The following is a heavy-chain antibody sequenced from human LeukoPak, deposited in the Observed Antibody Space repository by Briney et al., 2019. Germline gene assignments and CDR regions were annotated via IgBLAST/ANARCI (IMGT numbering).Heavy chain of an antibody. V-gene: IGHV3-64*01. Sequence: GSLRLSCAASGFTFRDYSMHWVRRAPGKGLEYVSAISSDGDNTYHANSVKGRFSISRDNSKNTLYLQMGSLRAEDMAVYYCARVGDSDAFDIWGQGTMVTVSS. D-gene: IGHD2-21*02. CDR3: ARVGDSDAFDI. CDR2: ISSDGDNT. J-gene: IGHJ3*02. CDR1: GFTFRDYS.